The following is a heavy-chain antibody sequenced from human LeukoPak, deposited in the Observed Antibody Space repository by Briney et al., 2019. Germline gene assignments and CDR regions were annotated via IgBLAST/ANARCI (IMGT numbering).Heavy chain of an antibody. CDR2: IYYSGST. J-gene: IGHJ4*02. Sequence: SETLSLTCTVSGYSISSGYYWSWIRQPPGKGLEWIGYIYYSGSTNYKPSLKSRVTISVDTSKNQFSLKLSSVTAADTAVYYCARRTCGSDCYSVDYWGQGNMVTVSS. CDR3: ARRTCGSDCYSVDY. CDR1: GYSISSGYY. D-gene: IGHD2-21*02. V-gene: IGHV4-61*01.